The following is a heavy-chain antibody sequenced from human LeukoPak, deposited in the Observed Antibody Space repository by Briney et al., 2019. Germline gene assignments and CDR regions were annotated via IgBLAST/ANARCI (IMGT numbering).Heavy chain of an antibody. CDR2: ISPYNGNT. D-gene: IGHD1-14*01. V-gene: IGHV1-18*01. CDR1: GYTFTSYG. Sequence: ASVKVSCKASGYTFTSYGISWVRQAPGQGLEWMGWISPYNGNTDYSQKLQGRVTMTTDTSTSTAYMELRSLRSDDTAVYYCARDIKRSRARWENLGFDPWGQGTLVTVSS. CDR3: ARDIKRSRARWENLGFDP. J-gene: IGHJ5*02.